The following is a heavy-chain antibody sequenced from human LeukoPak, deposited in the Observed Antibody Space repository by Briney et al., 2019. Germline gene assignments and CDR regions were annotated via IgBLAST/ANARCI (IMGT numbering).Heavy chain of an antibody. CDR2: IYTSGST. CDR3: ARANFDTLTGWGHFDS. D-gene: IGHD3-9*01. CDR1: GGSISSYY. J-gene: IGHJ4*02. Sequence: SETLSLTCTVSGGSISSYYWSWIRQPAGKGLEWIGRIYTSGSTNYNPSLKSRVTMSVDTSKNQFSLRMNSVTAADTAMYYCARANFDTLTGWGHFDSWGQRTLVTVSS. V-gene: IGHV4-4*07.